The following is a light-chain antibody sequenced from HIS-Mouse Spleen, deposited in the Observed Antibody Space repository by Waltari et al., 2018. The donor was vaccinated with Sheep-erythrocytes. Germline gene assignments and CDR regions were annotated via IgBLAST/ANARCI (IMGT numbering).Light chain of an antibody. CDR1: SSHVGSYNP. CDR2: EGS. V-gene: IGLV2-23*01. J-gene: IGLJ3*02. Sequence: QSALTQPASVSGSPGQSIPLSCTGTSSHVGSYNPVSLYQPHPGQAPKLMIYEGSKRPSGVSNRFSGSKSGNTASLTISGLQAEDEADYYCCSYAGSSTPWVFGGGTKLTVL. CDR3: CSYAGSSTPWV.